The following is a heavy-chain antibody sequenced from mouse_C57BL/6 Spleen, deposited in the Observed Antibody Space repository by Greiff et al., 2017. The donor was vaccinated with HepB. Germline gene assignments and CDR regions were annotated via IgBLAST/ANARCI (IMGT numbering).Heavy chain of an antibody. CDR2: ISSGSSTI. Sequence: EVKLMESGGGLVKPGGSLKLSCAASGFTFSDYGMHWVRRAPEKGLEWVAYISSGSSTIYYADTVKGRFTISRDNAKNTLFLQMTSLRSEDTAMYYCSRQTSSAWFAYWGQGTLVTVSA. CDR1: GFTFSDYG. CDR3: SRQTSSAWFAY. J-gene: IGHJ3*01. V-gene: IGHV5-17*01.